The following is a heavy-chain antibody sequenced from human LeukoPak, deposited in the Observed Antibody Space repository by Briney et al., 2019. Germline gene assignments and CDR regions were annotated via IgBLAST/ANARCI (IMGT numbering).Heavy chain of an antibody. J-gene: IGHJ4*02. CDR2: INPNSGGT. V-gene: IGHV1-2*06. CDR1: GYTFTGYY. D-gene: IGHD5/OR15-5a*01. CDR3: ARGTIPSVHKLDY. Sequence: ASVKVSCKASGYTFTGYYMHWVRQAPGQGLEWMGRINPNSGGTNYAQKFQGRVTMTRDTSISTAYMELSRLRSEDTAVYYCARGTIPSVHKLDYWGQGTLVTVSS.